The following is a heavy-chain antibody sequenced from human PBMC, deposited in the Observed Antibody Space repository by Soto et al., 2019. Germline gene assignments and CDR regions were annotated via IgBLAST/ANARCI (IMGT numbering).Heavy chain of an antibody. D-gene: IGHD1-1*01. CDR3: ARQPTIQDPGRIEYYYGMDV. V-gene: IGHV5-51*01. J-gene: IGHJ6*02. CDR1: GYSFTSYW. CDR2: IYPGDSDT. Sequence: GESLKISCKGSGYSFTSYWIGWVRQMPGKGLEWMGIIYPGDSDTRYSPSFQGQVTISADKSISTAYLQWSSLKASDTAMYYCARQPTIQDPGRIEYYYGMDVWGQGTTVTVSS.